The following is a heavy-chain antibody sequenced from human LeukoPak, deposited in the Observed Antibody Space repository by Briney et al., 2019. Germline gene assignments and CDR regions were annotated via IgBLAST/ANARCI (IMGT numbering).Heavy chain of an antibody. CDR2: IIPIFGTA. CDR3: ARGVTTVTPSYFDY. V-gene: IGHV1-69*13. CDR1: GGTFSSYA. D-gene: IGHD4-17*01. J-gene: IGHJ4*02. Sequence: GASVKVSCKASGGTFSSYAISWVRQAPGQGLEWMGGIIPIFGTANYAQKFQGRVTITADESTSTAYMELSSLRSEDTAVYYCARGVTTVTPSYFDYWGQGTLVTVSS.